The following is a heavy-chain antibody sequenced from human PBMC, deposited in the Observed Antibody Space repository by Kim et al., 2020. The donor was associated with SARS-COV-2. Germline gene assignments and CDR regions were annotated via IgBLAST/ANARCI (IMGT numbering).Heavy chain of an antibody. Sequence: SETLSLTCTVSGGSISSYYWSWIRQPPGKGLEWIGYIYYSGSTNYNPSLKSRVTISVDTSKNQFSLKLSSVTAADTAVYYCARELYYDSSGYLDFWFDYWGQGTLVTVSS. D-gene: IGHD3-22*01. CDR1: GGSISSYY. CDR2: IYYSGST. J-gene: IGHJ4*02. CDR3: ARELYYDSSGYLDFWFDY. V-gene: IGHV4-59*01.